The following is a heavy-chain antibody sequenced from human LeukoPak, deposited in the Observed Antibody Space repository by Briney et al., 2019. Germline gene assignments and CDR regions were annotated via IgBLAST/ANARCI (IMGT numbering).Heavy chain of an antibody. CDR1: GGSFSGYY. J-gene: IGHJ4*02. CDR3: ARYRVKTTVTPADYFDY. V-gene: IGHV4-34*01. CDR2: INHSGST. Sequence: KPSETLSLTCAVYGGSFSGYYWSWIRQPPGKGLEWIGEINHSGSTNYNPSLKSRVTISVDTSKNQFSLKLSSVTAADTAVYYCARYRVKTTVTPADYFDYWGQGTLVTVSS. D-gene: IGHD4-11*01.